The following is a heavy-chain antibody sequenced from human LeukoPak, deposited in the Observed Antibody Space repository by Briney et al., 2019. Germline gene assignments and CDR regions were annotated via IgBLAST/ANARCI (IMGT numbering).Heavy chain of an antibody. CDR1: GFTFSTYT. V-gene: IGHV3-30*14. D-gene: IGHD2-2*01. J-gene: IGHJ4*02. Sequence: PGRSLRLSCTASGFTFSTYTMHWVRQAPGKGLEWGTVISHDGNTKHYADSVKGRFTISRDNSKNSLYLQMNSLRAEDTAFYSCARSLPATREPQAIDYWGQGTLVTVSS. CDR2: ISHDGNTK. CDR3: ARSLPATREPQAIDY.